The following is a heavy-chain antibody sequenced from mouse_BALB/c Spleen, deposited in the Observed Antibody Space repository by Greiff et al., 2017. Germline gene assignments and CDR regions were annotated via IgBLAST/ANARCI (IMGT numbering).Heavy chain of an antibody. V-gene: IGHV1-63*02. CDR3: ARRGIYDGYAMDY. J-gene: IGHJ4*01. D-gene: IGHD2-3*01. CDR1: GYTFTNYW. Sequence: QVQLQQSGAELVRPGTSVKISCKASGYTFTNYWLGWVKQRPGHGLEWIGDIYPGGGYTNYNEKFKGKATLTEDTSSSTAYMQLSSLTSEDSAVYFCARRGIYDGYAMDYWGQGTSVTVSS. CDR2: IYPGGGYT.